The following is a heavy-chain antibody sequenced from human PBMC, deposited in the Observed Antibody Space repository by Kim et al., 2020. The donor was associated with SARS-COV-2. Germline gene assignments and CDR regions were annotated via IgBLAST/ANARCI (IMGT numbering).Heavy chain of an antibody. J-gene: IGHJ4*02. CDR3: AKVAGSVYYFDS. CDR2: ISYDGSRK. CDR1: GFTFNIYG. V-gene: IGHV3-30*18. D-gene: IGHD1-1*01. Sequence: GGSLRLSCAASGFTFNIYGMYWVRQAPGKGLEWVAYISYDGSRKYYADSVRGRFTISRDNSKNTQYLQMNSLRTEDTAVYYCAKVAGSVYYFDSWGQGTPVTVSA.